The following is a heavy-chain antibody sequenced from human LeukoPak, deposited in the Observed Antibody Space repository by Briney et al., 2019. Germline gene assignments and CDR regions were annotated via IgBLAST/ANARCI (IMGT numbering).Heavy chain of an antibody. CDR3: ARGSTRDHFDY. D-gene: IGHD1-26*01. CDR1: GGSFSGYY. Sequence: SETLSLTCAVYGGSFSGYYWSWIRQPPGKGLEWIGEINHSGSTNYNPSLKSRVTMSVDTSKNQFSLKLSSVTAADTAVYYCARGSTRDHFDYWGQGTLVTVSS. J-gene: IGHJ4*02. CDR2: INHSGST. V-gene: IGHV4-34*01.